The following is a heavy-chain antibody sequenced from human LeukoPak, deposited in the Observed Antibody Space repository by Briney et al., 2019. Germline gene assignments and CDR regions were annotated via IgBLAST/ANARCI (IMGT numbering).Heavy chain of an antibody. D-gene: IGHD2-15*01. V-gene: IGHV3-7*01. CDR3: ARDISGDFDY. CDR2: IKQDGSEK. CDR1: GFTFSSYW. Sequence: GGSLRLSXAASGFTFSSYWMSSVRQAPGKGLEWMANIKQDGSEKYYVDSVKGRFTISRDNAKNSLYLQMNSLRAEDTAVYYCARDISGDFDYWGQGTLVTVSS. J-gene: IGHJ4*02.